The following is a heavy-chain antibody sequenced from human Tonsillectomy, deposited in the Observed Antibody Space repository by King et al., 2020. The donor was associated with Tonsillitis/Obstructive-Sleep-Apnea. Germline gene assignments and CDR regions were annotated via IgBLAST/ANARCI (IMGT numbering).Heavy chain of an antibody. D-gene: IGHD3-22*01. J-gene: IGHJ1*01. CDR1: GGSISSYY. CDR3: ASSFGGTYYYDSSGYNYFQH. CDR2: IYYSGST. Sequence: QLQESGPGLVKPSETLSLTCTVSGGSISSYYWSWIRQPPGKGLEWIGYIYYSGSTNYNPSLKSRVTISVDTSKNQFSLKLSSVTAADTAVYYCASSFGGTYYYDSSGYNYFQHWGQGTLVTVSS. V-gene: IGHV4-59*01.